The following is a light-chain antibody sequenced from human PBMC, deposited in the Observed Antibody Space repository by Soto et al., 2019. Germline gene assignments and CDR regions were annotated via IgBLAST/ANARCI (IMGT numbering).Light chain of an antibody. CDR2: AAS. J-gene: IGKJ5*01. CDR3: QQYKNWPPIT. V-gene: IGKV1-9*01. Sequence: DIQLTQSPSFLSASVGDRVTITCRASQGISNYLAWYQQKPGKAHNLLIYAASTLQSGVPSRFSGSGSGTDFTLTISSLQPEDFATYYCQQYKNWPPITFGQGTRLEIK. CDR1: QGISNY.